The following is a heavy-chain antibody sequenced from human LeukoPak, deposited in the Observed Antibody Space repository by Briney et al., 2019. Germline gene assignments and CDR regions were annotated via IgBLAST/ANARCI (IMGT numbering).Heavy chain of an antibody. J-gene: IGHJ4*02. V-gene: IGHV3-30*02. D-gene: IGHD2-2*01. CDR1: GFTFSSYG. CDR3: AKVLTGYCGSTSCPFDS. CDR2: IRYHGSNI. Sequence: PGGSLRLSCAASGFTFSSYGMHWVRQAPGKGLEWVAYIRYHGSNINYADFVKGRFTISRDNSKDTLLLQMSSLRAEDTAVYYCAKVLTGYCGSTSCPFDSWGQGTLVTVSS.